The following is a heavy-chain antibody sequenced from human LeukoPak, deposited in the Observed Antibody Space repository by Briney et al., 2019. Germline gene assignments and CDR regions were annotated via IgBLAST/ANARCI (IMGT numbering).Heavy chain of an antibody. Sequence: PGGSLRLSCAASGFSFSDYYMSWIRQAPGKGLEWVSYRSTSSSNTNYADSVKGRFTISRDNAKNSLYLQMNSLRAEDTAVYYCSRGALADGYWGQGTLVTVSS. V-gene: IGHV3-11*05. CDR1: GFSFSDYY. CDR2: RSTSSSNT. D-gene: IGHD5-24*01. J-gene: IGHJ4*02. CDR3: SRGALADGY.